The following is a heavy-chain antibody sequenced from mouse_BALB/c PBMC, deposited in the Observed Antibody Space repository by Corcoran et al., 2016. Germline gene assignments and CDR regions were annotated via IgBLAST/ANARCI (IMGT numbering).Heavy chain of an antibody. Sequence: QVTLKESGPGILQPSQTLSLTCSFSGFSLSTFGMGVGWIRQPAGKGLEWLAHIWWDDDKRYNPALKSRLTIAKDTSSNQVFLKIASVDTADTATYYCAHGYYYCDYWGQGTTLTVSS. V-gene: IGHV8-8*01. CDR2: IWWDDDK. D-gene: IGHD2-3*01. J-gene: IGHJ2*01. CDR1: GFSLSTFGMG. CDR3: AHGYYYCDY.